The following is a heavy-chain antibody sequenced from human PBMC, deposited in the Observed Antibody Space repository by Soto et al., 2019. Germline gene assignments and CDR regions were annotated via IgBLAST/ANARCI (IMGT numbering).Heavy chain of an antibody. CDR3: ASGRIDSSGWFYRPLLVY. Sequence: QVQLVQSGAEVKKPGASVKVSCKASGYTFTSYGISWVRQAPGQGLEWMGWISAYNGNTNYAQKRQGRVTMTTDTSTSTAYMELRILRSDDTAVYYCASGRIDSSGWFYRPLLVYWCQGTLVTVAS. CDR1: GYTFTSYG. V-gene: IGHV1-18*01. CDR2: ISAYNGNT. D-gene: IGHD6-19*01. J-gene: IGHJ4*02.